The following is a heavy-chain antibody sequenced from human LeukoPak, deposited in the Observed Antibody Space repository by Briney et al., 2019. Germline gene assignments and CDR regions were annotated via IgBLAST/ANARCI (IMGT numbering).Heavy chain of an antibody. Sequence: ASVKVSCKVSGYTLTELSMHWVRQAPGKGLEWMGGFDPEDGETIYAQKFQGRVTMTEDTSTDTAYMELSSLRSEDTAVYYCATKLDYYDSSGYLNWFDPWGQGTLVTVSS. D-gene: IGHD3-22*01. CDR3: ATKLDYYDSSGYLNWFDP. J-gene: IGHJ5*02. CDR2: FDPEDGET. V-gene: IGHV1-24*01. CDR1: GYTLTELS.